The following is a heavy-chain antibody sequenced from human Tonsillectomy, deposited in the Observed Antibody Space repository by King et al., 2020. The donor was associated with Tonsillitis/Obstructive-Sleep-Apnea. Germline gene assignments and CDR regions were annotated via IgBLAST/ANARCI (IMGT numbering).Heavy chain of an antibody. CDR1: GYTFTSYY. D-gene: IGHD2-2*01. CDR3: ARDCSSISCLYYYGMDV. V-gene: IGHV1-46*03. J-gene: IGHJ6*02. CDR2: INPSGGST. Sequence: QLVQSGAEVKKPGASVKVSCKASGYTFTSYYMHWVRQAPGQGLEWMGIINPSGGSTSYAQKFQGRVTMTRDTSTSTVYMELSSRRSEDTAVYYCARDCSSISCLYYYGMDVWGQGTTVTVSS.